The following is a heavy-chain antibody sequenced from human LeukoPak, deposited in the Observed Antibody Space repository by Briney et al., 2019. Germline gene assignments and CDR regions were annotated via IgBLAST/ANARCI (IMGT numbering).Heavy chain of an antibody. J-gene: IGHJ4*02. CDR1: GYTFTGYY. Sequence: SSVKVSCKASGYTFTGYYMHWVRQAPGQGLEWMGWINPNLCWTNYAQKFQGRVTINKDTSISPAYMELSRLRSDDTAVYYFVRVRRWLLRFYYWGEGTLVTVS. V-gene: IGHV1-2*02. CDR3: VRVRRWLLRFYY. D-gene: IGHD1-26*01. CDR2: INPNLCWT.